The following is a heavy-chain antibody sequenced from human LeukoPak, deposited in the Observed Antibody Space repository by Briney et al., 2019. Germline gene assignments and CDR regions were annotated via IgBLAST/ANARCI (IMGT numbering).Heavy chain of an antibody. Sequence: ASVKVSCKASGYTFTTYSVTWVRQAPRQGLEWMGWISAYNGDTMYAQKFQGRFTMTTDTSTSTANMELRSLRSDDTAVYYCARDHSSSCQLLDYWGQGTLVTISS. J-gene: IGHJ4*02. V-gene: IGHV1-18*01. CDR2: ISAYNGDT. CDR1: GYTFTTYS. CDR3: ARDHSSSCQLLDY. D-gene: IGHD6-13*01.